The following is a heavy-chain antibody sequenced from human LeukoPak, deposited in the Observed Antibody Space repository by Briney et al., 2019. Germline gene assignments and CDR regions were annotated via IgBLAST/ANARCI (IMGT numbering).Heavy chain of an antibody. V-gene: IGHV3-33*01. Sequence: PGGSLRLSCAASGFTFSSYGMHWVRQAPGKGLEWVAVIWYDGSNKYYADSVKGRFTISRDNSKNTLYLQMNSLRAEDTAVYYCARDGNTDTAMVDYYYYGMDVWGQGTTVTVSS. J-gene: IGHJ6*02. CDR3: ARDGNTDTAMVDYYYYGMDV. CDR2: IWYDGSNK. D-gene: IGHD5-18*01. CDR1: GFTFSSYG.